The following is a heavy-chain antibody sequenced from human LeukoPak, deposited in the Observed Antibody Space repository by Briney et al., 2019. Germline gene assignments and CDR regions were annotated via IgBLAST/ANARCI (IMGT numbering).Heavy chain of an antibody. CDR3: ARGAAARPSRAHFDY. Sequence: SETLSLTCTVSGGSISSSSYYWGWIRQPPGKGLEWIGSIYYSGSTYYNPSLKSRVTISVDTSKNQFSLKLSSVTAADTAVYYCARGAAARPSRAHFDYWGQGTLVTVSS. CDR1: GGSISSSSYY. CDR2: IYYSGST. D-gene: IGHD6-6*01. J-gene: IGHJ4*02. V-gene: IGHV4-39*07.